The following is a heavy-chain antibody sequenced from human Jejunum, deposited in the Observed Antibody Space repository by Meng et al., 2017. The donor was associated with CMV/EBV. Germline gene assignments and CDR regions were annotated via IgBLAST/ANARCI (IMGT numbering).Heavy chain of an antibody. CDR2: INPNSGGT. J-gene: IGHJ5*02. CDR1: GYGVTSFY. Sequence: VHLVQSGAAVKKPGSSGTVSSQASGYGVTSFYIQWVRQAPGQGLEWMGWINPNSGGTNYAQKFQGRITMTRDTSISTAFMEVNSLRSDDTAVYYCAASSSSWYQNWFDPWGQGTLVTVSS. V-gene: IGHV1-2*02. CDR3: AASSSSWYQNWFDP. D-gene: IGHD6-13*01.